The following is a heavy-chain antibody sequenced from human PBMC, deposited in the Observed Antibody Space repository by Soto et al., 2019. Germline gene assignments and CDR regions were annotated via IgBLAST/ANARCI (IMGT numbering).Heavy chain of an antibody. Sequence: GGSLRLSCAASGFTFDDYGMYWVRQAPGKGLEWVSGISWGSANIAYADSVKGRFTISRDNVKNSLYLQMNSLRIEDTALYYCAKGARGDNLYYFDYWGQGTLVTVS. CDR1: GFTFDDYG. J-gene: IGHJ4*02. D-gene: IGHD5-18*01. CDR2: ISWGSANI. CDR3: AKGARGDNLYYFDY. V-gene: IGHV3-9*01.